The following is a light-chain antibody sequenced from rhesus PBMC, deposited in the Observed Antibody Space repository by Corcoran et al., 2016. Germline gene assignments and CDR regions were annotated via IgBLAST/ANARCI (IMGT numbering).Light chain of an antibody. V-gene: IGKV1-32*02. CDR2: NAN. CDR3: QQGNTNPLT. J-gene: IGKJ4*01. CDR1: QGISSY. Sequence: DIQMSQSPSSLSASVGDRVTITCRASQGISSYLNWYQQKPGKAPKLLIYNANILARGVPSRFSGRGSGTDFTLTISILQPEDFTTFYCQQGNTNPLTFGGGTKVEIK.